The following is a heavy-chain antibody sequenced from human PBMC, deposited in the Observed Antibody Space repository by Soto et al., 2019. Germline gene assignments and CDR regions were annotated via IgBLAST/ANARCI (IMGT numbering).Heavy chain of an antibody. D-gene: IGHD6-13*01. V-gene: IGHV3-66*01. J-gene: IGHJ4*02. CDR1: GFAVSNHY. CDR3: AISSTWYHLDY. Sequence: GSLRLSCVASGFAVSNHYMNWVRQAPGKGLEWVSIIYNGGDTYYADSVKGRFTISRDDSKNTLYLQMNSLRAEDTAVYYCAISSTWYHLDYWGQGTLVTVSS. CDR2: IYNGGDT.